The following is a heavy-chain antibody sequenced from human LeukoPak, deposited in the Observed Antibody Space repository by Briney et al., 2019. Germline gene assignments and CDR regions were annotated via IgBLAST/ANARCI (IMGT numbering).Heavy chain of an antibody. Sequence: GGSLRLSCAASGFTFSSYGMHWVRQAPGKWLEWVAGIWYDGSNKYYADSVKGRFTISRDNSKNTLYLQMISLRAEDTAVYYCARDTYCSSTSCYSLFDYWGQGTLVTVSS. V-gene: IGHV3-33*01. D-gene: IGHD2-2*01. CDR1: GFTFSSYG. J-gene: IGHJ4*02. CDR3: ARDTYCSSTSCYSLFDY. CDR2: IWYDGSNK.